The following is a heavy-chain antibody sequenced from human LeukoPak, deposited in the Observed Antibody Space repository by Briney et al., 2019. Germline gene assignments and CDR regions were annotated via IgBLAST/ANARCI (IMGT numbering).Heavy chain of an antibody. CDR3: ATSESQTKFDF. J-gene: IGHJ4*02. CDR1: GYRFTTYW. CDR2: IFPGDSDT. V-gene: IGHV5-51*01. D-gene: IGHD1/OR15-1a*01. Sequence: GESLKISCKGSGYRFTTYWIGWVRQMPGKGLEWMGIIFPGDSDTIYNPSFQGQVTVSADKSINTAYLQWSSLKASDTAMYYCATSESQTKFDFWGQGTLVTVSS.